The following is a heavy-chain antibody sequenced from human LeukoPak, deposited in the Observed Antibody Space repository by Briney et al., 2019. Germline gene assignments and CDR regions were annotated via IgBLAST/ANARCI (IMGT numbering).Heavy chain of an antibody. J-gene: IGHJ6*02. Sequence: PGGSLRLSCAASGFTFSSYWMSWVRQAPGKGLEWVANIKQDGSEKYYVDSVRGRFTISRDNAKNSLYLQMSSLRAEDTAVYFCARDGPGYSYGFGFYGMDVWGQGTMVTVSS. CDR2: IKQDGSEK. CDR3: ARDGPGYSYGFGFYGMDV. CDR1: GFTFSSYW. D-gene: IGHD5-18*01. V-gene: IGHV3-7*01.